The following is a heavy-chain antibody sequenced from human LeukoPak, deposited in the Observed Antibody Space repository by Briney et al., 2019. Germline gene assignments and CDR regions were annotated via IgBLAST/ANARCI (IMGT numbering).Heavy chain of an antibody. D-gene: IGHD3-10*01. Sequence: PGGSLRLSCAASGFTFSSYALHWVRQAPGKGLEWVAAISYDGSNKYYADSVKGRFTISRDNSRNTLYLQMNSLRAEDTAVYYCASKNGSGSTYFDYWGQGTLVTVSS. CDR3: ASKNGSGSTYFDY. CDR1: GFTFSSYA. J-gene: IGHJ4*02. CDR2: ISYDGSNK. V-gene: IGHV3-30-3*01.